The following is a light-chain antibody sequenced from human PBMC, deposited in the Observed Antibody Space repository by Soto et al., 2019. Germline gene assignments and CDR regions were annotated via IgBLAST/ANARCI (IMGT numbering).Light chain of an antibody. CDR1: SGYSSYA. V-gene: IGLV4-69*01. J-gene: IGLJ3*02. CDR2: LNSDGSH. CDR3: QTWGTGIQV. Sequence: QPVLTQSPSASASLGASVKLTCTPSSGYSSYAIAWHQQQPEKGPRYLMKLNSDGSHSKGDGIPDRFSGSSSGAERYLTISSLQSEDEADYYCQTWGTGIQVFGGGTKLTVL.